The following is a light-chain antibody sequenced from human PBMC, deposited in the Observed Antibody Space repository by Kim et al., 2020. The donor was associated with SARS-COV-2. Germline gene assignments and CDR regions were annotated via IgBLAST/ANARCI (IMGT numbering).Light chain of an antibody. V-gene: IGLV2-11*01. CDR1: SSDVGGYNY. J-gene: IGLJ1*01. Sequence: QSALTQPRSVSGSPGQSVTISCTGTSSDVGGYNYVSWYQQHPGKAPRLMIYDVTKRPSGVPDRFSGSKSANTASLTISGLQAEDEAEYYCCSYAGRYTPYVFGTGTKVTVL. CDR2: DVT. CDR3: CSYAGRYTPYV.